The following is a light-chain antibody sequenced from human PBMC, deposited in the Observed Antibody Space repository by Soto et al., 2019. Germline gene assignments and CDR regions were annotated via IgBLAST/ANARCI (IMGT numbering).Light chain of an antibody. J-gene: IGKJ1*01. CDR3: HPYGSSRT. Sequence: EIVLTQSPGTLSLSPGERATLSCRASQNVGSDYLAWYQQKPGQAPRILIFGASNRATGIPDRFSGSGSGTDFTLTINRLEPEDFAVYYCHPYGSSRTFGQGTKVDIK. CDR2: GAS. CDR1: QNVGSDY. V-gene: IGKV3-20*01.